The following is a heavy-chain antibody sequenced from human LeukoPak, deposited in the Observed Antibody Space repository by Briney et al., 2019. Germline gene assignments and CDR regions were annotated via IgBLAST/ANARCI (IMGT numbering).Heavy chain of an antibody. J-gene: IGHJ4*02. CDR1: GSTLGGYS. V-gene: IGHV3-7*01. D-gene: IGHD6-13*01. Sequence: GGSLKLPCQPSGSTLGGYSMTGFGQAPGRGREWVANINLDGSDTFYAGFVKGRFTISRDNADNSLYLQMNSLRAEDTAVYYCGRVIAGAIDYWGQGTLVTVSS. CDR3: GRVIAGAIDY. CDR2: INLDGSDT.